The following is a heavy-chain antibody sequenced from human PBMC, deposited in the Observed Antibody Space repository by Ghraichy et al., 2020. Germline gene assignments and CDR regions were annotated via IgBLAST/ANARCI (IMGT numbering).Heavy chain of an antibody. V-gene: IGHV4-59*08. CDR3: ARHKESFTTGWYYFDY. Sequence: SETLSLTCTVSGGSMSSYYWSWIRQPPGKGLEWIGYIYYSGSTNNNPSLKSRVTISVDTSKNQFSLKLSSVTAADTAVYYCARHKESFTTGWYYFDYWGQGTLVTVSS. D-gene: IGHD6-19*01. CDR1: GGSMSSYY. J-gene: IGHJ4*02. CDR2: IYYSGST.